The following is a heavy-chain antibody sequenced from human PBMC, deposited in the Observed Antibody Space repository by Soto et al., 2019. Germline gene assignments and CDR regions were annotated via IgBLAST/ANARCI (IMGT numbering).Heavy chain of an antibody. CDR3: ATPAYCGGDCYSRYDYYGLDV. Sequence: GASVKVSCKVSGYTLTELSMHWVRQAPGKGLEWMGGFDPEDGETIYAQKFQGRVTMTEDTSTDTAYMELSSLRSEDTAVYYCATPAYCGGDCYSRYDYYGLDVWGQGTTVTVSS. V-gene: IGHV1-24*01. CDR1: GYTLTELS. J-gene: IGHJ6*02. CDR2: FDPEDGET. D-gene: IGHD2-21*02.